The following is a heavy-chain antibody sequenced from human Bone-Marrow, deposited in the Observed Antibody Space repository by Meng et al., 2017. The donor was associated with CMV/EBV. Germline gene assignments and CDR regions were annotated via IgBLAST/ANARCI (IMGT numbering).Heavy chain of an antibody. D-gene: IGHD6-6*01. J-gene: IGHJ5*02. Sequence: SETLSLTCTVSGGSISSYYWSWIRQPPGKGLEWIGYIYYSGSTNYNPSLKSRVTISVDTSKTQFSLKLSSVTAADTAVYYCARRLYTSSSDWFDPWGQGTLVTVSS. CDR2: IYYSGST. V-gene: IGHV4-59*01. CDR1: GGSISSYY. CDR3: ARRLYTSSSDWFDP.